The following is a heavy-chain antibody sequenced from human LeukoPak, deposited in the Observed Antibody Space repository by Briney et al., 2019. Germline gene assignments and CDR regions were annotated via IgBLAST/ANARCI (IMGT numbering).Heavy chain of an antibody. CDR2: IKQDGSEK. D-gene: IGHD2-15*01. CDR3: ARGNEDPVPQWFDP. V-gene: IGHV3-7*01. CDR1: GFTFSSYW. J-gene: IGHJ5*02. Sequence: PGGSLRLSCAASGFTFSSYWMSWVRQAPGKGLEWVANIKQDGSEKYYVDSVKGRFTISRDNAKNSLYLQMNSLRAEDTAVYYCARGNEDPVPQWFDPWGQGTLVTVSS.